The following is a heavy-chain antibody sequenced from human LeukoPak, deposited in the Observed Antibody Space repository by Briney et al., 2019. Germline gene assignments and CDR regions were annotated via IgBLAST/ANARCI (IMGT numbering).Heavy chain of an antibody. J-gene: IGHJ5*02. CDR1: GFSFSNYA. CDR2: IGASSGTL. CDR3: TKTNGFYADTYKWFDP. Sequence: GGSLRLSCAASGFSFSNYAMSWVRQAPGKGLEWVSSIGASSGTLHYADSVKGRFTVSRDNSKNTLHLQMNSLRAEDTAIYYCTKTNGFYADTYKWFDPWGQGTLVTVSS. V-gene: IGHV3-23*01. D-gene: IGHD4-17*01.